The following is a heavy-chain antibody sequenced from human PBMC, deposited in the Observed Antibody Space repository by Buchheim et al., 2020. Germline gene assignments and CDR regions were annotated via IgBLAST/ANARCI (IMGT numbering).Heavy chain of an antibody. CDR1: GFTFSTYW. V-gene: IGHV3-7*01. D-gene: IGHD2-21*01. CDR3: GAYSDAWYYNY. J-gene: IGHJ4*02. CDR2: IKQDGSQK. Sequence: EVQLVESGGGLVQPGGSLRLSCAASGFTFSTYWMTWVRQAPGKGLEWVANIKQDGSQKYYVDSMKGRFTISRDNAKNSLYLQMNSLRAEDTAVYYCGAYSDAWYYNYGGQGTL.